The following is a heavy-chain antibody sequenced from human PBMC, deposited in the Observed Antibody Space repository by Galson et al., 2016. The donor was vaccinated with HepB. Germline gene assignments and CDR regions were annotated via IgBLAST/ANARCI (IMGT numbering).Heavy chain of an antibody. CDR3: ARAPVTSTTCCYYFDY. CDR1: GFSFSNYA. D-gene: IGHD2-2*01. J-gene: IGHJ4*02. V-gene: IGHV3-23*01. CDR2: IHSGGTT. Sequence: SLRLSCAASGFSFSNYAISWVRQTPGKGLEWVSIIHSGGTTYYADSVKGRFTISNDNSKNTLYLQMNSLRAEDTAVYYCARAPVTSTTCCYYFDYWGQGTLVTVSS.